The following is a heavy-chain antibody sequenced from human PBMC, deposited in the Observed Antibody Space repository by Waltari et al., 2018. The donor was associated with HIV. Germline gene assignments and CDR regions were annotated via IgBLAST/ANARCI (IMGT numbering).Heavy chain of an antibody. J-gene: IGHJ4*02. V-gene: IGHV4-38-2*01. Sequence: QVQLQESGPGLVKPSETLSLTCAVSGYSISSGYYWGWIRQPPGKGLEWIGSIYHSGSTYYNPSLKSRVTISVDTSKNQFSLKLSSVTAADTAVYYCARHGIVGATYFDYWGQGTLVTVSS. CDR1: GYSISSGYY. D-gene: IGHD1-26*01. CDR3: ARHGIVGATYFDY. CDR2: IYHSGST.